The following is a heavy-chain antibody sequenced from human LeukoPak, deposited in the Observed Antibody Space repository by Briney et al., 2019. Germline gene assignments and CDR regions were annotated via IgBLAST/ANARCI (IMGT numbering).Heavy chain of an antibody. CDR3: ARGGAHCSGGSCYSKSFDY. CDR1: GGSFSGYY. Sequence: SETLSLTCAVYGGSFSGYYWSWIRQPPGKGLEWIGEINHSGSTNYNPSLKSRVTISVDTSKNQLSLKLSSVTAADTAVYYCARGGAHCSGGSCYSKSFDYWGQGTLVTVSS. D-gene: IGHD2-15*01. J-gene: IGHJ4*02. CDR2: INHSGST. V-gene: IGHV4-34*01.